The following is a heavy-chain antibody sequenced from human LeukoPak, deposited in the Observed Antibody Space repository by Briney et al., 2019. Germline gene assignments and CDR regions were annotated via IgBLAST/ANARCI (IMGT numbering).Heavy chain of an antibody. V-gene: IGHV4-39*07. D-gene: IGHD3-10*01. CDR1: GGSISSSSHY. CDR2: IYYSGST. J-gene: IGHJ4*02. Sequence: PSETLSLTCTVSGGSISSSSHYWGWIRQPPGKGLEWIGSIYYSGSTYYNPSLESRVTISVDTSKNQFSLKVSSVTAADTAVYYCARDLDRYGSGGGGPDYWGQGTLVTVSS. CDR3: ARDLDRYGSGGGGPDY.